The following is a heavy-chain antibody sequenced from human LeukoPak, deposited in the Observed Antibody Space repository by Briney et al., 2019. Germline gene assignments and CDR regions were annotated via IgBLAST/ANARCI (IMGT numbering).Heavy chain of an antibody. CDR2: IYPGDSDT. Sequence: GESLKISCKGSGYSFTSYWIGWVRQMPGKGLEWMGSIYPGDSDTRYSPSFQGQVTISADKSISTAYLQWSSLKASDTAMYYCASSKYDGSGSYYIEIRNWGQGTLVTVSS. J-gene: IGHJ4*02. CDR1: GYSFTSYW. V-gene: IGHV5-51*01. D-gene: IGHD3-10*01. CDR3: ASSKYDGSGSYYIEIRN.